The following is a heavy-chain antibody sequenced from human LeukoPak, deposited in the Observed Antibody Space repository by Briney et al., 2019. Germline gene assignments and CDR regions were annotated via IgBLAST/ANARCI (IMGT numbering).Heavy chain of an antibody. V-gene: IGHV3-7*01. Sequence: GSLRLSCAASGFTFSNYWMSWVRQAPGKGLEWVANIKQDVSEKYYVDSVKGRFTISRDNAKNSLYLQTNSLRVEDTAVYYCARIRVTVVVPAAISGYMDFWGKGTTVTVSS. CDR3: ARIRVTVVVPAAISGYMDF. D-gene: IGHD2-2*01. CDR1: GFTFSNYW. J-gene: IGHJ6*03. CDR2: IKQDVSEK.